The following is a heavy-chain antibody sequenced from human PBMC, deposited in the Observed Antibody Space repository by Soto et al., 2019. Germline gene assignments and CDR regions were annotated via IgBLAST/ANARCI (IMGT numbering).Heavy chain of an antibody. J-gene: IGHJ4*02. V-gene: IGHV2-5*02. CDR1: GFSLSSTRMA. CDR3: AHIVVAGLGYYFDY. D-gene: IGHD6-19*01. CDR2: IYWDDDK. Sequence: QITLKESGPTLVKPTQTLTLTCTFSGFSLSSTRMAVGWIRQPPGKALEWLPLIYWDDDKRDSPFLKSRLTITMDTSKTQVVLTMSNMDPVDTARYYCAHIVVAGLGYYFDYWGQGTLVTVSS.